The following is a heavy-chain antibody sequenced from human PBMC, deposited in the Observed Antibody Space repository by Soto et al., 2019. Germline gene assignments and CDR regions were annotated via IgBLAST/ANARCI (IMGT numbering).Heavy chain of an antibody. CDR1: GYTFTIYY. CDR2: INPDSGGT. CDR3: AREIRSGYYKYWYCDL. V-gene: IGHV1-2*02. Sequence: QVQLVQSGAEVKKPGASVKVSCKASGYTFTIYYMHWVRQAPGQGLEWMGWINPDSGGTKYAQNFQGGVTMTRDTSIRTVYMELSRLRSDDTAVYYCAREIRSGYYKYWYCDLWGRGTLVTVSS. J-gene: IGHJ2*01. D-gene: IGHD3-3*01.